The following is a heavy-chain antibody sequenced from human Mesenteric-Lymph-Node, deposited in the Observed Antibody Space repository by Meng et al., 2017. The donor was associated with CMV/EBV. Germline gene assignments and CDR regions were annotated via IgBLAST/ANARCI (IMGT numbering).Heavy chain of an antibody. D-gene: IGHD3-10*01. CDR2: ISGSGSST. V-gene: IGHV3-23*01. CDR1: GLTFSSNA. J-gene: IGHJ4*02. CDR3: ASLAILLYFGGRDY. Sequence: GGSLRLSCAASGLTFSSNAMSWVRQAPGKGLEWVSAISGSGSSTYYADSVKGRFTISRDNSKNKLNLQMNSLRAEDTAVYYCASLAILLYFGGRDYWGQGALVTVSS.